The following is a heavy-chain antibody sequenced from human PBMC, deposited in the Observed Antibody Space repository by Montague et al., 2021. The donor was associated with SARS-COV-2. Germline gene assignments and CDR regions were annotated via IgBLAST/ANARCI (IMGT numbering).Heavy chain of an antibody. CDR3: VRSQYSNTWFFDY. CDR2: TYFRTQWFH. J-gene: IGHJ4*02. V-gene: IGHV6-1*01. Sequence: CAISGDSVSNNRAAWNWIRQSPSGGLQWLGRTYFRTQWFHHYAPXVEGRITVNADASKNHFSLQLTSVTPEDSAKYFCVRSQYSNTWFFDYWGQGAQVTASS. CDR1: GDSVSNNRAA. D-gene: IGHD6-6*01.